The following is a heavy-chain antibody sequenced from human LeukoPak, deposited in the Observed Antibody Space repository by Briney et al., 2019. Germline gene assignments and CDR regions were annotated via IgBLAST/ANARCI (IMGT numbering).Heavy chain of an antibody. Sequence: GASVKVSCKASGYTFTSYYMHWVRQAPGQGLEWMGIINPSGGSTSYAQKFQGRVTMTRDMSTSTVYMELSSLRSEDTAVYYCARDLPDITIRSSSWFDPWGQGTLVTVSS. CDR2: INPSGGST. D-gene: IGHD3-10*01. CDR1: GYTFTSYY. J-gene: IGHJ5*02. V-gene: IGHV1-46*01. CDR3: ARDLPDITIRSSSWFDP.